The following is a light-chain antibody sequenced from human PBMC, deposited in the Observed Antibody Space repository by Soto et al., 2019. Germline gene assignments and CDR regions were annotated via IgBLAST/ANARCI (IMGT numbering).Light chain of an antibody. Sequence: DIVMTQSPLSLPVTPGEPASISCRSSQSLLHITGETFLFWYLQKPGQSPQLLVYEVSTRVSGVPDRFSGSGSGTDFTLEISRVETDDVGIYYCMRSTQLPPTFGQGTRLEIK. CDR2: EVS. CDR3: MRSTQLPPT. CDR1: QSLLHITGETF. J-gene: IGKJ5*01. V-gene: IGKV2D-29*02.